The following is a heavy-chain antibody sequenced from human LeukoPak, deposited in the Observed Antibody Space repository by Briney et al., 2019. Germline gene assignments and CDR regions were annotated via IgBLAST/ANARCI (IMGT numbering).Heavy chain of an antibody. V-gene: IGHV4-4*07. Sequence: SETLSLTXTVSGGSISSYYWSWIRQPAGKGLEWIGRIYTSGSTNYNPSLKSRVTMSVDTSKNQFSLKLSSVTAADTAVYYCASDLRDIVVVPAATRYYYYMDVWGKGTTVTVSS. CDR3: ASDLRDIVVVPAATRYYYYMDV. CDR2: IYTSGST. CDR1: GGSISSYY. J-gene: IGHJ6*03. D-gene: IGHD2-2*01.